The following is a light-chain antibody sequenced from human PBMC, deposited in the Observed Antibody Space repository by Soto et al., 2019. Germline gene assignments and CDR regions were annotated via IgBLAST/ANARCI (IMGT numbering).Light chain of an antibody. CDR1: SSDVGGYNY. CDR3: SSYAGSNNFV. V-gene: IGLV2-8*01. CDR2: EVS. Sequence: QSALPQPPSESGSPGQSVTISCTGTSSDVGGYNYVSWYQQHPGKAPKLMIYEVSKRPSGVPDRFSGSKSGNTASLTVSGLQAEDEADYYCSSYAGSNNFVFGT. J-gene: IGLJ1*01.